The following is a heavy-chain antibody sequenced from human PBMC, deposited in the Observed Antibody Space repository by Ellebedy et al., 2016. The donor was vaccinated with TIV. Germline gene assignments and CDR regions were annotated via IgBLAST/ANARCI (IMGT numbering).Heavy chain of an antibody. CDR3: AREIRIGAPPTGSDH. V-gene: IGHV1-2*02. Sequence: ASVKVSXKASRYSFTAYFMHWVRQAPGQGPEWMGWINPHSGDTRVAQKFQGRLTMTMDSSISTGYMELNGLQSDDTAVYFCAREIRIGAPPTGSDHWGQGSLVIVSS. CDR2: INPHSGDT. J-gene: IGHJ4*02. CDR1: RYSFTAYF. D-gene: IGHD6-13*01.